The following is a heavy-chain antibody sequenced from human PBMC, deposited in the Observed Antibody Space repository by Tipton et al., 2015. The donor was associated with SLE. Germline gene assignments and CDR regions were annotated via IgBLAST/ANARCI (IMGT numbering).Heavy chain of an antibody. CDR3: ARSGTARIAGAGPAFDI. V-gene: IGHV4-59*01. J-gene: IGHJ3*02. D-gene: IGHD6-19*01. Sequence: TLSLTCTVSGGSISSYYWSWIRQPPGKGLEWIGYIYYSGSTNYNPSLKSRVTISVDTSKNQFSLKLSSVTAADTAVYYCARSGTARIAGAGPAFDIWGHGTMVTVSS. CDR2: IYYSGST. CDR1: GGSISSYY.